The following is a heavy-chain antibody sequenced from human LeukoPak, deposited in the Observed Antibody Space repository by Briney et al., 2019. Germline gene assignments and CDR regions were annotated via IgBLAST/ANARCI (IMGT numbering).Heavy chain of an antibody. CDR3: AREGRNCSSTSCYETPYFDY. V-gene: IGHV1-46*01. J-gene: IGHJ4*02. D-gene: IGHD2-2*01. CDR2: INPSGGST. CDR1: GYTFTSYY. Sequence: GASVKVSCKASGYTFTSYYMHWVRQAPGQGLEWMGIINPSGGSTSYARKFQGRVTMTRDMSTSTVYMELSSLRSEDTAVYYCAREGRNCSSTSCYETPYFDYWGQGTLVTVSS.